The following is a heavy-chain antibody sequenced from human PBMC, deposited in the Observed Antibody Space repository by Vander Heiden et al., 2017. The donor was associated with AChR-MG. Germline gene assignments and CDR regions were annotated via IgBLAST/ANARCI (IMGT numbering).Heavy chain of an antibody. Sequence: EVQLVESGGGLVKPGGSLSLSCAGSGFSFSSYSMNWVRQAPGKGLEWVSSMSSDGAHIFYADSMKGRITISRDNAKKSMALQMNSLRAEDTAVYYCAGGSFFYDAGPHAFDIWGQGTLVTVSS. D-gene: IGHD5-12*01. J-gene: IGHJ3*02. CDR3: AGGSFFYDAGPHAFDI. CDR1: GFSFSSYS. CDR2: MSSDGAHI. V-gene: IGHV3-21*02.